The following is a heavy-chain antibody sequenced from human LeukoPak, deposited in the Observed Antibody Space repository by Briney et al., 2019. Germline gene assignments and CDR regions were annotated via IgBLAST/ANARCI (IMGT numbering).Heavy chain of an antibody. CDR1: GFTFSSFW. V-gene: IGHV3-7*01. CDR2: IKQDGSEK. CDR3: ARDRGNMYGYYGMDV. D-gene: IGHD5-18*01. J-gene: IGHJ6*02. Sequence: GGSLRLSCAASGFTFSSFWMSWARQAPGKGLEWVANIKQDGSEKYYVDSVKGRFTISRDNAKNSLYLQMNSLRAENTAVYYCARDRGNMYGYYGMDVWGQGTTVTVSS.